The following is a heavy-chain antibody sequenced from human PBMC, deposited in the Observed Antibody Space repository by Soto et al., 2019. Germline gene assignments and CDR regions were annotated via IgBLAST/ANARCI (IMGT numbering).Heavy chain of an antibody. J-gene: IGHJ6*03. V-gene: IGHV4-34*01. Sequence: QVQLQQWGAGLLKPSETLSLTCAVYGGSFSGYYWSWIRQPPGKGLEWIGEIDHSGSTNYNPSLKRRVTISTDTSKNQVSLKLSSVTAADTAVYYCAREVKYYNFLAAYITYSFYYLDVWGKGTTVTVSS. D-gene: IGHD3-9*01. CDR1: GGSFSGYY. CDR3: AREVKYYNFLAAYITYSFYYLDV. CDR2: IDHSGST.